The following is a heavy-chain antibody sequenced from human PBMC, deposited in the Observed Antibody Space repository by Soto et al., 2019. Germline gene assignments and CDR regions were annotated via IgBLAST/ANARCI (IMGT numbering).Heavy chain of an antibody. CDR3: ARDHGEYARDFRH. V-gene: IGHV4-4*02. CDR1: GGSISSSNW. D-gene: IGHD4-17*01. CDR2: IYHSGST. J-gene: IGHJ1*01. Sequence: QVQLQESGPGLVKPSGTLSLTCAVSGGSISSSNWWSWVRQPPGKGLEWIGEIYHSGSTNYNPSHKSRVTISVDKSQTQCSLTLSSVTAADTAVYYCARDHGEYARDFRHWGQGTLVTVSS.